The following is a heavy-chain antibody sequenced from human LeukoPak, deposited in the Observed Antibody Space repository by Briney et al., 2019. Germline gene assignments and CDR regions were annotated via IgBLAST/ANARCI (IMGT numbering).Heavy chain of an antibody. J-gene: IGHJ5*02. Sequence: SETLSLTCTVSGGSISSYYWNWIRQPAGKGLEWIGRVHTSGSTNYKPSLKSRVTISVDTSKNQFSLKLSSVTAADTAVYYCARGGYYGSGNDFRFDPWGQGTLVTVSS. CDR2: VHTSGST. V-gene: IGHV4-4*07. CDR3: ARGGYYGSGNDFRFDP. D-gene: IGHD3-10*01. CDR1: GGSISSYY.